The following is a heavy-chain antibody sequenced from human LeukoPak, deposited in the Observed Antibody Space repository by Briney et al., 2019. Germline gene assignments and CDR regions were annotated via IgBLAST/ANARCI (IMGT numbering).Heavy chain of an antibody. CDR1: GFTFSSYW. J-gene: IGHJ4*02. D-gene: IGHD6-13*01. V-gene: IGHV3-7*01. CDR3: ARVGSSRAFDY. Sequence: GGSLRLSCAASGFTFSSYWMSWVRQAPGKGLEWVANIKQDGSEKYYVDSVKGRFTISRDNAKNSLYLQMNSLRAGDTAVYYCARVGSSRAFDYWGQGTLVTVSS. CDR2: IKQDGSEK.